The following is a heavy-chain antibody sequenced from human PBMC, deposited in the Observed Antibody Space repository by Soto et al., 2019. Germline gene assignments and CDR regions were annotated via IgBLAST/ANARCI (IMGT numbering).Heavy chain of an antibody. Sequence: QVQLQESGPGLVQPSETLSLTCTVSGGSISRYYWSWIRQPPGKGLEWIGYIYYSGSTNYNPSLKRRVTRSVDTSKNQFSLKLSSVTAADTAVYYCASLWGWAVDYWGKGTLVTVSS. J-gene: IGHJ4*02. CDR1: GGSISRYY. CDR2: IYYSGST. D-gene: IGHD3-16*01. V-gene: IGHV4-59*08. CDR3: ASLWGWAVDY.